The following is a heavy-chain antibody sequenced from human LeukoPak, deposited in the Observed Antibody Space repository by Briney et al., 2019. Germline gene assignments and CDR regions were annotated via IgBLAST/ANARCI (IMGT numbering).Heavy chain of an antibody. Sequence: ASVKVSCKASGYTFTGYFIHWVRQAPGQGLEWMGWINPNNGGTKYAQKFQDRVTMTRDTSISTAYMELSRLRSDGTAVYYCARDERYDSSGYPFDYWGQGTLVTVSS. CDR1: GYTFTGYF. V-gene: IGHV1-2*02. D-gene: IGHD3-22*01. J-gene: IGHJ4*02. CDR3: ARDERYDSSGYPFDY. CDR2: INPNNGGT.